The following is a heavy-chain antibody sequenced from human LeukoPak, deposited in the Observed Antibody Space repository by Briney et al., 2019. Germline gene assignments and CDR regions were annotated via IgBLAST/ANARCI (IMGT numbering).Heavy chain of an antibody. D-gene: IGHD2-2*01. CDR1: GFTFDDYA. CDR3: AKSPRTVVAGPSGDY. Sequence: PGGSLRLSCAASGFTFDDYAMHWVRQAPGKGLEWVSAISGSGGSTYYADSVKGRFTISRDNSKNTLYLQMNSLRAEDTAVYYCAKSPRTVVAGPSGDYWGQGTLVTVSS. V-gene: IGHV3-23*01. J-gene: IGHJ4*02. CDR2: ISGSGGST.